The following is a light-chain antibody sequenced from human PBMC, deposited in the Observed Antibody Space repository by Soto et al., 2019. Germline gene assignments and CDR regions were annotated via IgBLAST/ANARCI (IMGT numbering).Light chain of an antibody. CDR2: GAF. CDR3: QQYHSWPHT. J-gene: IGKJ2*01. Sequence: ETVLTQSPATLSVSPGERATFSCKASQSVTTNLAWYQQKPGQVPRLLIYGAFTRATGIPARFSGSGSGTEFTLSISRLQSEDFAIYHCQQYHSWPHTLGQGTKLEIK. CDR1: QSVTTN. V-gene: IGKV3-15*01.